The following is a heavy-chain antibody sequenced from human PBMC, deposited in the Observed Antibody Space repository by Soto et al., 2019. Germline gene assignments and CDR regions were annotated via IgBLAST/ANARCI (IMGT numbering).Heavy chain of an antibody. Sequence: QITLKESGPTLVKPTQTLTLTCTFSGFSLSTSGVGVGWIRQPPGKALEWLALIYWNDDKRYSPSLNSRLTITQDTSKNQVVLTMTNMDPVDTATYYCAYRLSPYTAIDPWGQGTLVTVSS. D-gene: IGHD2-21*02. V-gene: IGHV2-5*01. CDR1: GFSLSTSGVG. CDR3: AYRLSPYTAIDP. J-gene: IGHJ5*02. CDR2: IYWNDDK.